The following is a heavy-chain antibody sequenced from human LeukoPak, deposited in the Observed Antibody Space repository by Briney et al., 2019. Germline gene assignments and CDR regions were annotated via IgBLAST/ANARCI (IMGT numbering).Heavy chain of an antibody. CDR1: GFTFSSYS. V-gene: IGHV3-21*01. CDR3: ARAVQYQPQHDAFDI. CDR2: ISSSSSYI. D-gene: IGHD2-2*01. J-gene: IGHJ3*02. Sequence: PGGSLRLSCAASGFTFSSYSMNWVRQAPGNGLEWVSSISSSSSYIYYADSVKGRFTISRDNAKNSLYLQMNGLRAEDTAVYYCARAVQYQPQHDAFDIWGQGTMVTVSS.